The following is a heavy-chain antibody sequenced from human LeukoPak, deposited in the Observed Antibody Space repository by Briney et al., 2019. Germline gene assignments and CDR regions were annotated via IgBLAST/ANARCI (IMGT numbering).Heavy chain of an antibody. CDR3: ARDRAPRVVAATNDAFDI. CDR1: GGSISSGGYY. CDR2: IYYSGST. D-gene: IGHD2-15*01. V-gene: IGHV4-31*03. J-gene: IGHJ3*02. Sequence: PSETLSLTCTVSGGSISSGGYYWSWIRQRPGKGLEWIGYIYYSGSTYYNPSLKSRVTISADTSKNQFSLRLSSVTAADTAVCYCARDRAPRVVAATNDAFDIWGQGTMVTVSS.